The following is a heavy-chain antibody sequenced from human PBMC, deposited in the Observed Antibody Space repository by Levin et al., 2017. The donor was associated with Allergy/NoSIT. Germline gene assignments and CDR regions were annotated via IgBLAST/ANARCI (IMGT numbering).Heavy chain of an antibody. V-gene: IGHV4-39*07. J-gene: IGHJ4*02. CDR3: ARGGYCSGSTCPPLEKWLG. CDR1: GGSISNRSYY. CDR2: INIIGTT. Sequence: SSETLSLTCSVSGGSISNRSYYWGWIRQPPGKGLEWIGSINIIGTTYYNPSLQSRVTISVDTSNNQFSLQLRSVTAAATAVYYCARGGYCSGSTCPPLEKWLGWGQGTLVTVSS. D-gene: IGHD2-2*01.